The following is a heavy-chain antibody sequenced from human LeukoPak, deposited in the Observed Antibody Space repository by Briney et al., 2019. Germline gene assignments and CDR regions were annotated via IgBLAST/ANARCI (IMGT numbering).Heavy chain of an antibody. Sequence: GGSLRLSCAASGSTFDDYGMSWVRQAPGKGLEWVSGITWNGGSTGYADSVKGRFTISRDNAKNSLYLQMNSLRDEDTALYYCARATSSSGYYYYYMDVWGKGTTVTVSS. J-gene: IGHJ6*03. CDR3: ARATSSSGYYYYYMDV. CDR2: ITWNGGST. V-gene: IGHV3-20*04. CDR1: GSTFDDYG. D-gene: IGHD6-6*01.